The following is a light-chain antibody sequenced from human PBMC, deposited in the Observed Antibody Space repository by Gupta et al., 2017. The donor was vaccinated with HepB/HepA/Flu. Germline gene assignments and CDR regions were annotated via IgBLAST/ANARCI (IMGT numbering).Light chain of an antibody. CDR2: DVT. CDR3: SSYSSISTVI. J-gene: IGLJ2*01. V-gene: IGLV2-14*03. Sequence: QSALTQPASVSGSPGQSITISSTGTSSDVAGYNYVSWYQQHPGKAPKLLIYDVTNRPSGVSNRFSGSKSGNTASLTISGLQAEDEGDYYCSSYSSISTVIFGGGTELTVL. CDR1: SSDVAGYNY.